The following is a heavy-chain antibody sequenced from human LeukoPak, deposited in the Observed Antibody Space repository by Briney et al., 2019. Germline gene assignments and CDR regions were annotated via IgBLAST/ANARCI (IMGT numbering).Heavy chain of an antibody. D-gene: IGHD3-10*01. CDR3: ARGITMVRGYYYYYYMDA. V-gene: IGHV1-69*05. J-gene: IGHJ6*03. CDR1: GGTFSSYA. CDR2: IIPIFGTA. Sequence: ASVKLSCKASGGTFSSYAISWVRHAPGQGLELKGGIIPIFGTANYAQKFQGRVTITTDESTSTAYMELSSLRSEDTAVYYCARGITMVRGYYYYYYMDAWGKGTTVTVSS.